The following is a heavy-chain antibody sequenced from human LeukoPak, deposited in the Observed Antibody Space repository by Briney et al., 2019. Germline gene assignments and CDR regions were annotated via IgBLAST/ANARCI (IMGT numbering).Heavy chain of an antibody. V-gene: IGHV3-30*18. Sequence: PGGSLRLSCAASGFTFSSYGIHWVRQAPGKGLEWVAVISYDGSNKYYADSVKGRFTISRDNSKNTLYLQMNSLRAEDTAVYYCAKLVNSYYDFWSGYHRDPLLGFRDYWGQGTLVTVSS. J-gene: IGHJ4*02. D-gene: IGHD3-3*01. CDR3: AKLVNSYYDFWSGYHRDPLLGFRDY. CDR1: GFTFSSYG. CDR2: ISYDGSNK.